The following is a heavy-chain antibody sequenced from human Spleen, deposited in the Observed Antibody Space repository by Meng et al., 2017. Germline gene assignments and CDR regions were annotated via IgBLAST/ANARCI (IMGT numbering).Heavy chain of an antibody. D-gene: IGHD2-2*01. V-gene: IGHV4-59*02. CDR3: AREIIVVVPAASYAFDP. Sequence: GPGLVSLSRTLSLTCPVPGASVTTYYCSWMRQSPGKGLEWIGYMYYSGNTDYNPSLKSRVTISVDTSKNQFSLKLSSVTAADTAVYYCAREIIVVVPAASYAFDPWGQGTLVTVSS. CDR2: MYYSGNT. CDR1: GASVTTYY. J-gene: IGHJ5*02.